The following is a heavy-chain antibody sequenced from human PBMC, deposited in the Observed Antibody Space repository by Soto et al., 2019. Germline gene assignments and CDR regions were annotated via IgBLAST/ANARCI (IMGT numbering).Heavy chain of an antibody. D-gene: IGHD6-25*01. V-gene: IGHV1-69*06. CDR3: TRDLYGSGWEDYYYYGMDV. CDR2: IIPIFGTA. CDR1: GGTFSSYA. J-gene: IGHJ6*02. Sequence: GASVKDSRKAPGGTFSSYAISWVRQAPRQGLEWMGGIIPIFGTANYAQKFQGRVTITADKSTSTAYMELSSLRSEDTAVYYCTRDLYGSGWEDYYYYGMDVWGQGTTVTVSS.